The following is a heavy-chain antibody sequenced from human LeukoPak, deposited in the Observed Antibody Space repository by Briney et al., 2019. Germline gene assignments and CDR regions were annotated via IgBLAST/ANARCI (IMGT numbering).Heavy chain of an antibody. J-gene: IGHJ4*02. CDR2: IYPGDFET. V-gene: IGHV5-51*01. CDR1: GYSFTNYW. D-gene: IGHD6-19*01. CDR3: ARGIAEAAVTKFFF. Sequence: GESLKISCKGSGYSFTNYWIGLVRQIPGKGLGWMGIIYPGDFETRHSPFFQGQVTTSADKSINTAYLQWSRLKDSDTSMYYCARGIAEAAVTKFFFWGQEALVTVSS.